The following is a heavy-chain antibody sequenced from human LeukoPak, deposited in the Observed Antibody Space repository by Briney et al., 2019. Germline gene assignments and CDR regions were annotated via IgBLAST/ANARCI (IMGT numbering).Heavy chain of an antibody. CDR1: GGSISSYY. CDR3: ARESRDSSGYYYVGHNWFDP. V-gene: IGHV4-59*01. J-gene: IGHJ5*02. D-gene: IGHD3-22*01. CDR2: IYYSGST. Sequence: SETLSLTCTVSGGSISSYYWSWIRQPPGKGLEWIGYIYYSGSTNYNLSLKSRVTISVDTSKNQFSLKLSSVTAADTAVYYCARESRDSSGYYYVGHNWFDPWGQGTLVTVSS.